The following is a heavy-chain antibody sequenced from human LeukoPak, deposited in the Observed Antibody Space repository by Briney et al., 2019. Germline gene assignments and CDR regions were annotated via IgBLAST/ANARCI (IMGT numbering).Heavy chain of an antibody. CDR1: GFTFSTYS. Sequence: GGSLRPSCAASGFTFSTYSMNWVRQAPGKGLEWVSYISSSGNTIYYADSVKGWFTISRDNAKNSLYLQVNSLRDEDTAVYYCAREGPVVRGSEVDYWGQGTLVTVSS. CDR2: ISSSGNTI. D-gene: IGHD4-23*01. J-gene: IGHJ4*02. CDR3: AREGPVVRGSEVDY. V-gene: IGHV3-48*02.